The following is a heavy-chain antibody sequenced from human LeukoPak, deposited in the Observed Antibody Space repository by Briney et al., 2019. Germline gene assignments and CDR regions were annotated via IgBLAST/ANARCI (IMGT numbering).Heavy chain of an antibody. CDR2: ISESGGST. V-gene: IGHV3-23*01. J-gene: IGHJ4*02. Sequence: GGSLRLSCAASGFTFSNYAMNWVRQAPGKGLEWVSGISESGGSTFYADSVKGRFTISRDNSKNTLLLQMNSLRAEDTAVYYCAVSARVERVWHYFNYWGQGTLVTVSS. CDR1: GFTFSNYA. CDR3: AVSARVERVWHYFNY. D-gene: IGHD6-6*01.